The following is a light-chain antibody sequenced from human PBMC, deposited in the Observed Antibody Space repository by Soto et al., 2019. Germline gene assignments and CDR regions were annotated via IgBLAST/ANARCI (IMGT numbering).Light chain of an antibody. V-gene: IGKV1-8*01. J-gene: IGKJ1*01. CDR1: QGISSY. CDR3: QKYNSAPWT. CDR2: AAS. Sequence: AIRMTQSPSSLSASTGDRFTSTCRASQGISSYLAWYQQKPGKAPKLLIYAASTLQSGVPSRFSGSGSGTDFTLTISSLQPEDVATYYCQKYNSAPWTFGQGTKVDIK.